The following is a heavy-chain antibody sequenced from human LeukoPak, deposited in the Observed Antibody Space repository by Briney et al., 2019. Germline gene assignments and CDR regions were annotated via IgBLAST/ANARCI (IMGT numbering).Heavy chain of an antibody. J-gene: IGHJ4*02. CDR2: IGGSSSSL. V-gene: IGHV3-21*01. CDR3: AREIDEGFHY. Sequence: PGGSLRLSCAAFIFTFSSYSMNWVRQAPGKGLEWVSSIGGSSSSLYYADSLKGRFTISRDNAKNSLYLQMNSLRAEDTAAYYCAREIDEGFHYWGQGTLVTVSS. CDR1: IFTFSSYS.